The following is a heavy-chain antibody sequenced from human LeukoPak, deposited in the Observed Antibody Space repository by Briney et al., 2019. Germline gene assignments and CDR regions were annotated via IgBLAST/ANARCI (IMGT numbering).Heavy chain of an antibody. CDR3: ARWVGATWAFDI. CDR2: IYRDDST. Sequence: GGSMRLSCAASGFTVSSNYMSWVRQAPGKGQEWVSLIYRDDSTYYADSVKGRFTISRDNSENTLYLQMSSLRAEDTAVYYCARWVGATWAFDIWGQGTMVTVCS. J-gene: IGHJ3*02. V-gene: IGHV3-66*01. CDR1: GFTVSSNY. D-gene: IGHD1-26*01.